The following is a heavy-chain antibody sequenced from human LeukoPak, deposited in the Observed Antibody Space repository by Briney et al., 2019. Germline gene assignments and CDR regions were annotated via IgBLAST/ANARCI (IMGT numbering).Heavy chain of an antibody. Sequence: ASVTVSCKASGYTFTSYDINWVRQATGQGLEWMGWMNPNSGNTGYAQKFQGRVTMTRNTSISTAYMELSSLRSEDTAVYYCARGSWIQLWLRYYYYMDVWGKGTTVTISS. D-gene: IGHD5-18*01. J-gene: IGHJ6*03. CDR3: ARGSWIQLWLRYYYYMDV. V-gene: IGHV1-8*01. CDR2: MNPNSGNT. CDR1: GYTFTSYD.